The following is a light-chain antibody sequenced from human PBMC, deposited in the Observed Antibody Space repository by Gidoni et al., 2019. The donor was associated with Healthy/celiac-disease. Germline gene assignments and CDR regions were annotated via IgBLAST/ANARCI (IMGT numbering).Light chain of an antibody. Sequence: DIQMTHSPSSLSASVGDRVTITCQASQDISNYLNWYQQKPGKAPKPLIYDASNLETGVPSRFSGSGSGTDFTFTISSLQPEDIATYYCQQYDNLPFTFGPGTKVDIK. J-gene: IGKJ3*01. CDR2: DAS. CDR3: QQYDNLPFT. CDR1: QDISNY. V-gene: IGKV1-33*01.